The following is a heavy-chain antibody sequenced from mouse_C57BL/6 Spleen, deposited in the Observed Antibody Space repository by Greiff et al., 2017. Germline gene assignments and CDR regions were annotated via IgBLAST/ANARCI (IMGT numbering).Heavy chain of an antibody. Sequence: VQLQQSGAELVKPGASVKMSCKASGYTFTSYWITWVKQRPGQGLEWIGDIYPGSGSTNYNEKFKSKATLTVDTSSSTAYMQLSSLTSEDSAVYYCARPFYYGSSDYYAMDYWGQGTSVTVSS. V-gene: IGHV1-55*01. D-gene: IGHD1-1*01. CDR3: ARPFYYGSSDYYAMDY. CDR1: GYTFTSYW. J-gene: IGHJ4*01. CDR2: IYPGSGST.